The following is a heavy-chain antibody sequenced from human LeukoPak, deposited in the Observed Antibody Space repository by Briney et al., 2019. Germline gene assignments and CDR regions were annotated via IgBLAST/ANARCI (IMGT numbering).Heavy chain of an antibody. J-gene: IGHJ5*01. CDR2: IHYSGSS. Sequence: SETLSLTCSVSGDSTSNFYWSWIRQSPGKRLEWIGNIHYSGSSNYNPSLKSRVTISIDTSRRQFFLKLSSVTAADTAVYYCALAPNSNWFDFWGQGTLVTVSS. CDR1: GDSTSNFY. CDR3: ALAPNSNWFDF. V-gene: IGHV4-59*08. D-gene: IGHD2-8*01.